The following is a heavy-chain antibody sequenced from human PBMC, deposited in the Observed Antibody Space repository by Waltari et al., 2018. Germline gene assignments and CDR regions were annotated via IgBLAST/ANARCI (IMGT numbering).Heavy chain of an antibody. J-gene: IGHJ3*01. CDR3: AKDDRYPDDVFGL. D-gene: IGHD2-2*02. Sequence: EVQLMESGGGLVQPGGSLRLSCSASALTFSTYVINWVREAPGKGLEWVSDMRGSGGEWYGESVRGRFTISRDKPKNTVFLQMNSLRVEDTALYYCAKDDRYPDDVFGLGGLGTMVTVSS. CDR2: MRGSGGE. V-gene: IGHV3-23*01. CDR1: ALTFSTYV.